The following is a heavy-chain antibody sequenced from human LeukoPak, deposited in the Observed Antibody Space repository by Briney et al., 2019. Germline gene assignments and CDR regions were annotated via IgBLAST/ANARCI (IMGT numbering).Heavy chain of an antibody. CDR3: ARDLQGVPLLYYFDY. J-gene: IGHJ4*02. CDR2: IKQDGSEK. V-gene: IGHV3-7*03. D-gene: IGHD2/OR15-2a*01. CDR1: GFTFSSYW. Sequence: GGSLRLSCAASGFTFSSYWMSWVRQAPGKGLEWVANIKQDGSEKYYVDSVKGRFTISRDNAKNSLYLQMNSLRAEDTAVYYCARDLQGVPLLYYFDYWGQGTLVTVSS.